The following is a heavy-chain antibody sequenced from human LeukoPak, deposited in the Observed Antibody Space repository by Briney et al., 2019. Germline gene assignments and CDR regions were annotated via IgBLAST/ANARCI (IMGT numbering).Heavy chain of an antibody. CDR1: GFTFISYS. Sequence: GGSLRLSCAVSGFTFISYSMNWVRQAPGKGLEWVSSISSSGSYIYYADPVKGRFTISRDNAQNSLYLQMNSLRAEDTAVYYCARSWRDGSGNYYPYDAFDIWGQGTMVTVSS. CDR3: ARSWRDGSGNYYPYDAFDI. CDR2: ISSSGSYI. J-gene: IGHJ3*02. V-gene: IGHV3-21*01. D-gene: IGHD3-10*01.